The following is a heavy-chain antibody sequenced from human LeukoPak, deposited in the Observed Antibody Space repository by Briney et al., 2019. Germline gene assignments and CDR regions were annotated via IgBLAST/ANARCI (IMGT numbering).Heavy chain of an antibody. CDR2: INHSGST. V-gene: IGHV4-34*01. Sequence: SETLSLTCAVYGGSFSGDYWSWIRQPPGKGLEWIGEINHSGSTNYNPSLKSRVTISVDTSKNQFSLKLSSVTAADTAVYYCARGRSYYGSGDTFDYWGQGTLVTVSS. J-gene: IGHJ4*02. CDR3: ARGRSYYGSGDTFDY. CDR1: GGSFSGDY. D-gene: IGHD3-10*01.